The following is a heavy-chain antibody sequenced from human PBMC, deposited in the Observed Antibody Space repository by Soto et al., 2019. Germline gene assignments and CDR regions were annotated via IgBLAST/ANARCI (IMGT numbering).Heavy chain of an antibody. CDR2: INHSGST. Sequence: PSETLSLTCTAYSGSFSGYYWSWIRQPPGKGLEWNGKINHSGSTNYNPSLKTRVTISVDTSKNQNTLYLQRHSLRGEDTAIYFCARDLNSGYIDSWGHGTLVTVSS. CDR1: SGSFSGYY. J-gene: IGHJ5*01. CDR3: ARDLNSGYIDS. D-gene: IGHD3-22*01. V-gene: IGHV4-34*01.